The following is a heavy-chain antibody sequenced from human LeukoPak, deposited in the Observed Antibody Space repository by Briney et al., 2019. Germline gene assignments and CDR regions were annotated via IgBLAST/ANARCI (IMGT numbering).Heavy chain of an antibody. D-gene: IGHD2-2*01. J-gene: IGHJ6*03. CDR1: GASISSSDYY. Sequence: SETLSLTCTVSGASISSSDYYWGWIRQPPGKGLEWIGSLYYSGNTYYHPSLKNRVTISVDTSKSQFSLKLSSVPAADTAVYYCAREQGDIVVVPAAFYYYYYMDVWGKGTTVTVSS. CDR3: AREQGDIVVVPAAFYYYYYMDV. CDR2: LYYSGNT. V-gene: IGHV4-39*07.